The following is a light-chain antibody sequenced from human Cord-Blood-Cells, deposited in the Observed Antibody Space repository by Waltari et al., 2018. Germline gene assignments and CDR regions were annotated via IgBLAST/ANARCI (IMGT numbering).Light chain of an antibody. Sequence: EILLPQSPATLPLSPGERAPLSCRASQSVSSYLAWYQQKPGQAPRLLIYDASNRATGIPARFSGSGSGTDFTLTISSLEPEDFAVYYCQQRSNFGQGTKLEIK. CDR2: DAS. V-gene: IGKV3-11*01. CDR3: QQRSN. CDR1: QSVSSY. J-gene: IGKJ2*01.